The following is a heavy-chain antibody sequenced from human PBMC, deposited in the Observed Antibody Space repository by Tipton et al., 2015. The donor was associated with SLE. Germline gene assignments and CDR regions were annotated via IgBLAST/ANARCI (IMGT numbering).Heavy chain of an antibody. V-gene: IGHV4-39*07. CDR3: ARSRGLGSCSGDNCYDYYFGMDV. CDR1: GGSISSKTYY. J-gene: IGHJ6*02. Sequence: TLSLTCTVSGGSISSKTYYWGWIRQPPGKGLEWIGSIYYSVSTYYNPSLKSRVTISLDTSKNQFSLMLSSVTAADTAVYFCARSRGLGSCSGDNCYDYYFGMDVWGQGTTVTVSS. D-gene: IGHD2-15*01. CDR2: IYYSVST.